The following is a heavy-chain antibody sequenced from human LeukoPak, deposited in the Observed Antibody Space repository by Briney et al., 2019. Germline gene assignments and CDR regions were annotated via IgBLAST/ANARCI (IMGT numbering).Heavy chain of an antibody. CDR2: ISGSGGST. CDR1: GFAFSSYA. J-gene: IGHJ4*02. CDR3: ARVTSGSSYRPFDY. Sequence: GGSLRLSCAASGFAFSSYAMSWVRQAPGKGLEWVSAISGSGGSTYYADSVKVRFTISRDNSKNTLYLQMNSLRAEDTAVYYCARVTSGSSYRPFDYWGQGTLVTVSS. D-gene: IGHD3-10*01. V-gene: IGHV3-23*01.